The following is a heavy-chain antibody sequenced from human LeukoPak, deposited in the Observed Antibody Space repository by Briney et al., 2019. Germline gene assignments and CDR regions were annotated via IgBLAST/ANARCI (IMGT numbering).Heavy chain of an antibody. CDR2: IYYSGST. D-gene: IGHD5-18*01. CDR3: ARGSGTAMDNWFDP. Sequence: SETLSLTCTASGGSISSYYWSWIRQPPGKGLEWIGYIYYSGSTNYNPSLKNRVTISVDTSKNQFSLKLSSVTAADTAVYYCARGSGTAMDNWFDPWGQGTLVTVSS. CDR1: GGSISSYY. J-gene: IGHJ5*02. V-gene: IGHV4-59*01.